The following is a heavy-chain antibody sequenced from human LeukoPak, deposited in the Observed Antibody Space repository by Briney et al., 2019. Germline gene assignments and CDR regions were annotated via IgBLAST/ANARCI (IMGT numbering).Heavy chain of an antibody. D-gene: IGHD3-9*01. CDR1: DFSVNTNY. CDR3: ATPDVRLRYFDWSPNE. Sequence: GGSLRLSCAASDFSVNTNYMNWVRQAPGKGLEWVSVILSGGATYYADSVKGRFTISRDNSKNTLYLQMNSLSVDDTAVYYCATPDVRLRYFDWSPNEWGQGTLVTVSP. CDR2: ILSGGAT. V-gene: IGHV3-53*01. J-gene: IGHJ4*02.